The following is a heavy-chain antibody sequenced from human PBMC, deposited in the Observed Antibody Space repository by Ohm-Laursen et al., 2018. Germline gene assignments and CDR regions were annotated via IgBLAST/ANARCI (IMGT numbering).Heavy chain of an antibody. CDR2: IIPIFGTA. CDR1: GGTFSSYA. J-gene: IGHJ6*02. V-gene: IGHV1-69*13. Sequence: GASVKVSCKASGGTFSSYAISWVRQAPGQGLEWMGGIIPIFGTANYAQKFQGRVTITADESTSTAYMELSSLRSEDTAVYYCATKVAGLWPKYYYYYYGMDVWGQGTTVTVSS. D-gene: IGHD5-18*01. CDR3: ATKVAGLWPKYYYYYYGMDV.